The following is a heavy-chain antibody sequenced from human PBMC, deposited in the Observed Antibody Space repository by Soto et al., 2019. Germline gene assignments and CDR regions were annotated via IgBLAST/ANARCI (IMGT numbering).Heavy chain of an antibody. V-gene: IGHV1-46*03. D-gene: IGHD3-10*01. CDR2: INPFDGSR. CDR3: SRVDPGETSPFDH. Sequence: GASVKVSCTASVYIFTIYYIHWVRQAPGQGLEWMGWINPFDGSRMFAQSFQGRVTMTRDTSTSTVYMEVSSLRSEDTAVYYCSRVDPGETSPFDHWGQGTLVTAPQ. J-gene: IGHJ4*02. CDR1: VYIFTIYY.